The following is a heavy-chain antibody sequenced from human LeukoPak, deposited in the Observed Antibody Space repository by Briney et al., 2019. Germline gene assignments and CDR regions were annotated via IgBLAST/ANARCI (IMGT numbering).Heavy chain of an antibody. J-gene: IGHJ5*02. CDR2: IYPGDSDT. CDR1: GYSFTSYW. V-gene: IGHV5-51*01. CDR3: ARCPSCFRDLGGWFDP. D-gene: IGHD1-26*01. Sequence: GESLKISCKGSGYSFTSYWIGWVRQMPGKGLEWMGIIYPGDSDTRYSPSFQGQVTISADKSISTAYLQWSSLKASDTAMYYCARCPSCFRDLGGWFDPWGQGTLVTVSS.